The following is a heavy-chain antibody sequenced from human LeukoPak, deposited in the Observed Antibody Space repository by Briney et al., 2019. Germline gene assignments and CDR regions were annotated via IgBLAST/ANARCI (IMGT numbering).Heavy chain of an antibody. CDR1: GGSISSYY. D-gene: IGHD5/OR15-5a*01. V-gene: IGHV4-59*01. CDR3: ARKLPVYGRGYYFDY. J-gene: IGHJ4*02. Sequence: SETLSLTCTVSGGSISSYYWSWIRQPPGKGLEWIGYIYYSGSANYNPSPKSRVTISVDTSKNQFSLKLSSVTAADTAVYYCARKLPVYGRGYYFDYWGQGTLVTVSS. CDR2: IYYSGSA.